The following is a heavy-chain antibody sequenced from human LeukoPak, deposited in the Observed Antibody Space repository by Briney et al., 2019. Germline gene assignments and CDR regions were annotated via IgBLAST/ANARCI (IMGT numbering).Heavy chain of an antibody. CDR2: INPSGGST. CDR1: GYTFTSYY. D-gene: IGHD3-22*01. CDR3: ARESYYDSSGYGADAFDI. J-gene: IGHJ3*02. V-gene: IGHV1-46*01. Sequence: ASVKVSCKASGYTFTSYYMHWVRQAPGQGLEWMGIINPSGGSTSYAQKFQGRVTMTRDTSTSTVYMELSSLRSEDTAVYYCARESYYDSSGYGADAFDIWGQGTMVTVSS.